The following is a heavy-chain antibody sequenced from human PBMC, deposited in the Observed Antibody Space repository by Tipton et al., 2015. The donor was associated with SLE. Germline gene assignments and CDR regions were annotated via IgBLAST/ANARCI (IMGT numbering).Heavy chain of an antibody. CDR1: GYSISSGYY. CDR2: FHHKGSS. CDR3: ARDQVGVGDFDY. V-gene: IGHV4-38-2*02. D-gene: IGHD1-26*01. Sequence: TLSLTCSVTGYSISSGYYWGWIRQPPGRGLEWIGSFHHKGSSYYSPSLGSRVTISGDTSRNQFSLTLSSATAADTAVYYCARDQVGVGDFDYWGQGTLVTVSS. J-gene: IGHJ4*02.